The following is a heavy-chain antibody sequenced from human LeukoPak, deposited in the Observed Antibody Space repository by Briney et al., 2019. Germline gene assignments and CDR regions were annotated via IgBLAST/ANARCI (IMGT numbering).Heavy chain of an antibody. CDR1: GGSISSGGYS. V-gene: IGHV4-30-2*01. Sequence: SSQTLSLTCAVSGGSISSGGYSWSWIRQPLGKGLEWIGYIYHSGSTYYNPSLKSRVTISVDRSKNQFSLKLSSVTAADTAVYYCASSMVRGVIISLDYWGQGTLVTVSS. CDR2: IYHSGST. D-gene: IGHD3-10*01. CDR3: ASSMVRGVIISLDY. J-gene: IGHJ4*02.